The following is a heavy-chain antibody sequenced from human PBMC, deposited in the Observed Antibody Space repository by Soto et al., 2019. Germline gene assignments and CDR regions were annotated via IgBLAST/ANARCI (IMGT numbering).Heavy chain of an antibody. CDR2: IIPILGIA. CDR3: ARDRDYGSGSYYLWFDP. CDR1: GGTFSSYT. D-gene: IGHD3-10*01. Sequence: QVQLVQSGAEVKKPGSSVKVSCKASGGTFSSYTISWVRQAPGQGLEWMGRIIPILGIANYAQKFQGRVTITADKSTSTAYMELSSLRSEDTAVYYCARDRDYGSGSYYLWFDPWGQGTLVTVSS. J-gene: IGHJ5*02. V-gene: IGHV1-69*08.